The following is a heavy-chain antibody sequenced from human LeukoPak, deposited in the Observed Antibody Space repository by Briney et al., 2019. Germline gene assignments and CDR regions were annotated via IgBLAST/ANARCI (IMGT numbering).Heavy chain of an antibody. CDR3: ARGRNYYYDSSGYLFDY. CDR1: GFTFNRYW. D-gene: IGHD3-22*01. Sequence: PGGSLRLSCAASGFTFNRYWMSWVRQAPGKGLEWVANIKQDGSEKYYVDSVKGRFTISRDNAKNSLYLQMNSLRAEDTAVYYCARGRNYYYDSSGYLFDYWGQGTLVTVSS. J-gene: IGHJ4*02. V-gene: IGHV3-7*01. CDR2: IKQDGSEK.